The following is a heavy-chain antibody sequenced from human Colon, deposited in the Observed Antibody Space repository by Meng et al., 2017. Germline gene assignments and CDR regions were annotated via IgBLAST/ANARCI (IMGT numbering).Heavy chain of an antibody. J-gene: IGHJ4*02. Sequence: GESLKISCAASGFTFSSYAMHWVRQAPGKGLEWVAVISHDGNNKDYADSVKGRATISRDNSKNTLYLQMDNLRTEDTAVYYCARVYSRAYFYDSSDVYWGQGTLVTVSS. CDR1: GFTFSSYA. CDR2: ISHDGNNK. D-gene: IGHD3-22*01. V-gene: IGHV3-30*04. CDR3: ARVYSRAYFYDSSDVY.